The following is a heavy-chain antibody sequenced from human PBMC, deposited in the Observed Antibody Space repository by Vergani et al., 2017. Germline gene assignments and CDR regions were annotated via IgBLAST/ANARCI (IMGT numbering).Heavy chain of an antibody. Sequence: QVQLVQSGAEVKKPGASVKVSCKASGYTFTGYYMHWVRQAPGQGLEWMGWINPNSGGTNYAQKFQGRVTMTRDTSISTAYMELSRLRSDVTAVYYCARGDDILTGYYRNYYYYGMDVWGQGTTVTVSS. V-gene: IGHV1-2*02. CDR2: INPNSGGT. CDR3: ARGDDILTGYYRNYYYYGMDV. J-gene: IGHJ6*02. D-gene: IGHD3-9*01. CDR1: GYTFTGYY.